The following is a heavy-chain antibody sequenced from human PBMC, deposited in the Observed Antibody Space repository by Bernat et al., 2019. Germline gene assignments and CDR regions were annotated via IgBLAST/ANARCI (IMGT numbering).Heavy chain of an antibody. V-gene: IGHV1-69*04. CDR3: ARHIGDLWSGEYYYYGMDV. Sequence: QVQLVQSGAEVKKPGSSVKVSCKASGGTFSSYAISWVRQAPGQGLEWMGRIIPILGIANYAQKFQGRVTITADKSTSTAYMELSSLRSEDTAVYYCARHIGDLWSGEYYYYGMDVWGQGTTVTVSS. J-gene: IGHJ6*02. D-gene: IGHD3-3*01. CDR2: IIPILGIA. CDR1: GGTFSSYA.